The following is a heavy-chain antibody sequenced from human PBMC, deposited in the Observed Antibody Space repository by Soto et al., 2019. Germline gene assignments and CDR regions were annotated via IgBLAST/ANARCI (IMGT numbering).Heavy chain of an antibody. Sequence: QVQLVQSGAEVKKPGASVKLSCKTSGYTFSNYYINWVRQAPGQGLQWMGRINPSGGSTSYAQKFQGRVTMTRVTSTSTVYMDLSSLSSEDTAVYYCARSQEVVVVPAAPIDYWCQGTLVTVSS. CDR1: GYTFSNYY. CDR3: ARSQEVVVVPAAPIDY. CDR2: INPSGGST. D-gene: IGHD2-2*01. J-gene: IGHJ4*02. V-gene: IGHV1-46*01.